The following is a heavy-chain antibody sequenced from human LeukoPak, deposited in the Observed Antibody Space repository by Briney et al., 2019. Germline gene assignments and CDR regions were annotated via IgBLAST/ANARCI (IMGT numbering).Heavy chain of an antibody. J-gene: IGHJ4*02. V-gene: IGHV1-18*01. Sequence: EASVKVSFKASGYTFTSYGISWVRLAPGQGLGWMGCISVYNGNTNYAQKLQGRVTMTTDTSTSTAYMELRSLRSDDTAVYYCATAPGYCSSTSCNGYSDYWGQGTLVTVSS. D-gene: IGHD2-2*01. CDR1: GYTFTSYG. CDR3: ATAPGYCSSTSCNGYSDY. CDR2: ISVYNGNT.